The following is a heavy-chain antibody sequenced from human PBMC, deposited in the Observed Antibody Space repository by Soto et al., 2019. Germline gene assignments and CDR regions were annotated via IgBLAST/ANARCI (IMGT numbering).Heavy chain of an antibody. CDR2: ISASHGNT. V-gene: IGHV1-18*01. CDR3: ARGVGASYYFAY. CDR1: GYTFTSYG. J-gene: IGHJ4*02. Sequence: QVQLVQSGAEVKKPGAPVKVSCKASGYTFTSYGISWVRQAPGQGLEWMGGISASHGNTNYAQMLKGRVTMTTDTSTSTASMELMSMRSDDTAVYYCARGVGASYYFAYWGQGTLVTVSS. D-gene: IGHD1-26*01.